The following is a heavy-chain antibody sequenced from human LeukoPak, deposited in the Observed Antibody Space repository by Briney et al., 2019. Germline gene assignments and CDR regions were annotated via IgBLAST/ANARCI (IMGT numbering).Heavy chain of an antibody. CDR1: GFTFSSYA. CDR3: AKDLIRSVTTPTYYMDV. Sequence: GGSLRLSCAASGFTFSSYAMSWVRQAPGKGLEWVSAISGSGGSTYYADSVKGRFTISRDNSKNTLYLQMNSLRAEDTAVYYCAKDLIRSVTTPTYYMDVWGKGTTVTVSS. CDR2: ISGSGGST. D-gene: IGHD4-11*01. J-gene: IGHJ6*03. V-gene: IGHV3-23*01.